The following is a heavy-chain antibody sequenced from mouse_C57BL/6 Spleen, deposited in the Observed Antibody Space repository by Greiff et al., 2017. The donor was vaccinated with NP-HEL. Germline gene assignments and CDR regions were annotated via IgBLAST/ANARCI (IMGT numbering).Heavy chain of an antibody. CDR2: IDPEDGDT. Sequence: VQLQQSGAELVRPGASVKLSCTASGFNIKDYYMHWVKQRPEQGLEWIGRIDPEDGDTEYAPKFQGKATMTADTSSNTAYLQLSSLTSEDTAVYYCTTYRQLRLRDFDYWGQGTTLTVSS. J-gene: IGHJ2*01. CDR3: TTYRQLRLRDFDY. V-gene: IGHV14-1*01. D-gene: IGHD3-2*02. CDR1: GFNIKDYY.